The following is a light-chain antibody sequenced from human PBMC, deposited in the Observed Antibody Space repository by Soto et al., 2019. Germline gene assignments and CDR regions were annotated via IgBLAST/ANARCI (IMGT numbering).Light chain of an antibody. V-gene: IGLV1-40*01. CDR2: DNI. J-gene: IGLJ2*01. Sequence: QSVLTQPPSVSGAPGQRVTISCTGSSSNIGAGYDVHWYQQLPGTAPKLLIYDNINRPSGVPDRFSGSKSGTSASLAITGLQPEDEADYYCQSYDSSLSLYVVFGGGTKLTVL. CDR1: SSNIGAGYD. CDR3: QSYDSSLSLYVV.